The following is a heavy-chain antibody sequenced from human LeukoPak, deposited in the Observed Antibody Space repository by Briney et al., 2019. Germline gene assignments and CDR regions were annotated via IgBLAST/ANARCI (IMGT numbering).Heavy chain of an antibody. CDR2: INPNSGGT. CDR3: ARAGSSSSEGDWFDP. Sequence: ASVKVSCKTSGYTFTSYGVSWVRQAPGQGLEWMGWINPNSGGTNYAQKFQGWVTMTRDTSISTAYMELSRLRSDDTAVYYCARAGSSSSEGDWFDPWGQGTLVTVSS. J-gene: IGHJ5*02. V-gene: IGHV1-2*04. CDR1: GYTFTSYG. D-gene: IGHD6-13*01.